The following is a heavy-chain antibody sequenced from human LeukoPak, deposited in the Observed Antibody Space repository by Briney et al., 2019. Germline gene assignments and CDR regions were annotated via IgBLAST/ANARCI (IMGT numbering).Heavy chain of an antibody. Sequence: ASVKVSCKVSGYTLTELSMHWVRQAPGKGLEWMGGFDPEDGETIYAQKFQGRVTMTEDTSTDTAYMELSSLRSEDTAVYYCATVVWSSSGYSTQYFQHWGQGTLVTVSS. CDR1: GYTLTELS. J-gene: IGHJ1*01. CDR2: FDPEDGET. D-gene: IGHD3-22*01. V-gene: IGHV1-24*01. CDR3: ATVVWSSSGYSTQYFQH.